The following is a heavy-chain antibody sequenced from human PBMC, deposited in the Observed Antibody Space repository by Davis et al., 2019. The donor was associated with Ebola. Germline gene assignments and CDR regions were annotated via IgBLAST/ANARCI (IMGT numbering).Heavy chain of an antibody. CDR2: IDYSGST. V-gene: IGHV4-39*07. CDR1: RGSISSSSYY. J-gene: IGHJ6*02. D-gene: IGHD5-18*01. Sequence: SETLSLTCTVSRGSISSSSYYWGWIRQPPGKGLEWIGSIDYSGSTYYNPSLKSRVTISVATSKNQFSLKLSSVTAADTAVYYCARLTLGYSYGRGDYYYYGMDVWGQGTTVTVSS. CDR3: ARLTLGYSYGRGDYYYYGMDV.